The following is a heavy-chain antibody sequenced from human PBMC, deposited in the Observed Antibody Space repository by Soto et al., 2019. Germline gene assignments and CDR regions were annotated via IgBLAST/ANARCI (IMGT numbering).Heavy chain of an antibody. Sequence: QVQLVESGGGVVQPGRSLRLSCAASGFSLSIYGIHWVRQAPGKGLEWVAVTSHDGDNKVYADSVKGRFTISRDNSKNTVILQMISLRPEDTGVYYCAKDFWGSWYFDLWGRGTLVSVSS. CDR2: TSHDGDNK. CDR3: AKDFWGSWYFDL. CDR1: GFSLSIYG. J-gene: IGHJ2*01. D-gene: IGHD7-27*01. V-gene: IGHV3-30*18.